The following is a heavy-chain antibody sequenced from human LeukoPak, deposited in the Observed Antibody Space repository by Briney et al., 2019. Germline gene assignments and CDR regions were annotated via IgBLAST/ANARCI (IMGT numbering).Heavy chain of an antibody. Sequence: GSLRLSCAASGFTFSSYGMHWVRQAPGKGLEWVAFIRYDGSNKYYADSVKGRFTISRDNSKNTLYLQMNSLRAEDTAVYYCARVAGNDYYGSGSYYNPYYFDYWGQGTLVTVSS. CDR1: GFTFSSYG. J-gene: IGHJ4*02. D-gene: IGHD3-10*01. V-gene: IGHV3-30*02. CDR3: ARVAGNDYYGSGSYYNPYYFDY. CDR2: IRYDGSNK.